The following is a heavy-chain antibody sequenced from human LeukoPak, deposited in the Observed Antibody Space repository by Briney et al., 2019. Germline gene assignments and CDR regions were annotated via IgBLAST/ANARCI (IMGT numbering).Heavy chain of an antibody. V-gene: IGHV3-30-3*02. D-gene: IGHD3-9*01. CDR2: ISYDGSNK. CDR3: AKRQLSLSGSSGYYSVDV. Sequence: GGSLRLSCAASGFTFSSYAMHWVRQAPGKGLEWVAVISYDGSNKYYADSVKGRFTISRDNSKNTLYLQMNSLRAEDTAVYYCAKRQLSLSGSSGYYSVDVWGKGTTVTVSS. CDR1: GFTFSSYA. J-gene: IGHJ6*04.